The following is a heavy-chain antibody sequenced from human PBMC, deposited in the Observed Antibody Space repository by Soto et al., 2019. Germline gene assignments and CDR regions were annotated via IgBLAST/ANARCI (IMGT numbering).Heavy chain of an antibody. V-gene: IGHV3-23*01. J-gene: IGHJ6*02. Sequence: GGSLRLSCAASGFTFSSYAMSWVRQAPGKGLEWVSAISGSGGSTYYADSVKGRFTISRDNSKNTLYLQMNSLRAEDTAVYYCAKDQGGCSGGSCYSYYYGMDVWGQGTTVTVSS. CDR2: ISGSGGST. CDR3: AKDQGGCSGGSCYSYYYGMDV. CDR1: GFTFSSYA. D-gene: IGHD2-15*01.